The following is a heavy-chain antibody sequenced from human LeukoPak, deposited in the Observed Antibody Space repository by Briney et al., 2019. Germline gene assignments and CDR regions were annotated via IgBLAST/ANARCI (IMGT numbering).Heavy chain of an antibody. J-gene: IGHJ4*02. CDR3: ARDFRFDY. V-gene: IGHV4-38-2*02. D-gene: IGHD3-10*01. CDR1: GYSISSGYN. Sequence: SETLSLTCTVFGYSISSGYNWGWIRQPPGKGLEWIGNIYHSGTTYYNPSLKSRVTISVDTSKNQFSLKLSSVTAADTAVYYCARDFRFDYWGQGTLVTVSS. CDR2: IYHSGTT.